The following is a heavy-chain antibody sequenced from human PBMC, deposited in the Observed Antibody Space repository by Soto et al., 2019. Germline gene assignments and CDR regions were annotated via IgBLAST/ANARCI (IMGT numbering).Heavy chain of an antibody. CDR2: IYYSGST. CDR1: GGSISSGGYS. CDR3: ATSGDRYYYYGMDV. Sequence: SETLSLTCAVSGGSISSGGYSWSWIRQPPGKGLEWIGSIYYSGSTYYNPSLKSRVTISVDTSKNQFSLKLSSVTAADTAVYYCATSGDRYYYYGMDVWGQGTTVTVSS. V-gene: IGHV4-30-2*03. D-gene: IGHD3-10*01. J-gene: IGHJ6*02.